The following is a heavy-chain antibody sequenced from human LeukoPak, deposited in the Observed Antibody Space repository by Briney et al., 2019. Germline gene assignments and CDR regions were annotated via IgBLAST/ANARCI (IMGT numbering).Heavy chain of an antibody. Sequence: GGTLRLSCEASGFSMSVYWMSWVRQAPGKGLEWVGNIKQDGSEKYYVDSVKGRFTISRDNAKNSLYLQMNSLRAEDTAVYYCARNTPYFDYWGQGTQVTVSS. CDR1: GFSMSVYW. CDR2: IKQDGSEK. CDR3: ARNTPYFDY. V-gene: IGHV3-7*01. J-gene: IGHJ4*02.